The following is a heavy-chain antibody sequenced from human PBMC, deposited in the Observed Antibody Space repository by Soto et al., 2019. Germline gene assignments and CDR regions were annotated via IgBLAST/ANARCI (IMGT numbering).Heavy chain of an antibody. CDR2: IRSKAYGGTT. J-gene: IGHJ6*02. CDR1: GFTFGDYA. V-gene: IGHV3-49*04. D-gene: IGHD3-22*01. CDR3: TRTAGYYDRSGYYSGYYYYGMDV. Sequence: GGSLRLSCTASGFTFGDYAMSWVRQAPGKGLEWVGFIRSKAYGGTTEYAASVKGRFTISRDDSESIAYLQMNSLKTKDTAVFYCTRTAGYYDRSGYYSGYYYYGMDVWGRGTTGTVS.